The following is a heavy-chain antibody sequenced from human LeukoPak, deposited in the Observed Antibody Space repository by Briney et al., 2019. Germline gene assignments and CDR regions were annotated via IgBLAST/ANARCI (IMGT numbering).Heavy chain of an antibody. CDR2: MNPNSGNT. CDR1: GYTFTSYD. J-gene: IGHJ5*02. V-gene: IGHV1-8*01. D-gene: IGHD1-26*01. Sequence: ASVKVSCKASGYTFTSYDINWVRQVTGQALEWMGWMNPNSGNTGYAQKFQGRVTMTRKTSISTTYMELHSLRSEATAIYYCDRDNSVGDNAWWFDPWGQGTLVTVSS. CDR3: DRDNSVGDNAWWFDP.